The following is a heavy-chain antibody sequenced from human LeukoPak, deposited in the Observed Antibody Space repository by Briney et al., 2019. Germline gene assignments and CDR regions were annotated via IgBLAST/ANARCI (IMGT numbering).Heavy chain of an antibody. V-gene: IGHV1-18*01. CDR1: GYTFTSYG. Sequence: ASVKVSCKASGYTFTSYGISWVRQAPGQGLEWMGWISAYNGNTNYAQKLQGRVTMTTDTSTSTAYMELRSLRSDDTAVYYCATETGTSPFYYYYGMDVWGQGTTVTVSS. CDR3: ATETGTSPFYYYYGMDV. D-gene: IGHD2-2*01. J-gene: IGHJ6*02. CDR2: ISAYNGNT.